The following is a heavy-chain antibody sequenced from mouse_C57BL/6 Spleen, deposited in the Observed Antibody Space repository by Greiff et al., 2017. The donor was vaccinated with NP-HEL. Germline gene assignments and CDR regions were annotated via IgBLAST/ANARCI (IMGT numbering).Heavy chain of an antibody. Sequence: VQLQQSGAELVRPGASVKLSCKASGYTFTDYYINWVKQRPGQGLEWIARIYPGSGNTYYNEKFKGKATLTAEKSSSTAYMQLSSLTSEDSAVYFCARAPPRYGSSNWYFDVWGTGTTVTVSS. CDR1: GYTFTDYY. CDR3: ARAPPRYGSSNWYFDV. CDR2: IYPGSGNT. V-gene: IGHV1-76*01. J-gene: IGHJ1*03. D-gene: IGHD1-1*01.